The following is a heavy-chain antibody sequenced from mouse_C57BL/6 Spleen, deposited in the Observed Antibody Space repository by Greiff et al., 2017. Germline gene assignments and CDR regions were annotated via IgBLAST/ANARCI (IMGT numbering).Heavy chain of an antibody. CDR2: ISDGGSYT. V-gene: IGHV5-4*01. CDR3: ARDLYGSSPFDV. J-gene: IGHJ2*01. D-gene: IGHD1-1*01. CDR1: GFTFSSYA. Sequence: EVKLVESGGGLVKPGGSLKLSCAASGFTFSSYAMSWVRQTPEKRLEWVATISDGGSYTYYPDNVKGRFTISRDNAKNNLYLQMSHLKSEDTAVYYCARDLYGSSPFDVWGKGTTLTVSS.